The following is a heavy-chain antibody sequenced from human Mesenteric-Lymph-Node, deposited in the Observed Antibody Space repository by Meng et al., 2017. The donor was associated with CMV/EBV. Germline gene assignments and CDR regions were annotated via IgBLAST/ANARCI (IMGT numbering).Heavy chain of an antibody. CDR3: ARRNYYDSSGYFGMDY. CDR1: GYTFTAYG. J-gene: IGHJ4*02. Sequence: ASVKLSCNASGYTFTAYGISWVRQAPGQGLEWMGWISNYNGDTNYAQKFQGRVTMTTDTSTSTAYMELRSLRSDDTAVYYCARRNYYDSSGYFGMDYWGQGTLVTVSS. CDR2: ISNYNGDT. V-gene: IGHV1-18*01. D-gene: IGHD3-22*01.